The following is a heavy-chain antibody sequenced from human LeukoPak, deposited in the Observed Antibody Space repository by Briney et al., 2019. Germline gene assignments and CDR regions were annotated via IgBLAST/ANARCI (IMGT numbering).Heavy chain of an antibody. CDR2: INNDGSRT. V-gene: IGHV3-74*01. CDR1: ESTFSKYW. CDR3: VRETDCTGGSCYLSRWLDP. Sequence: GGSLRLSCVASESTFSKYWMHWVRQARGEGLVSVSRINNDGSRTTYADSVKGRFTISRDNAKNMVFLQMNNLRDEDTAVYYCVRETDCTGGSCYLSRWLDPWGQGTLVTVSS. J-gene: IGHJ5*02. D-gene: IGHD2-15*01.